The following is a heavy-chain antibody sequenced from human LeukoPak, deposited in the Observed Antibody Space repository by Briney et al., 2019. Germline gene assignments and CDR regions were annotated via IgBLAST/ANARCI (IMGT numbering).Heavy chain of an antibody. CDR3: AKGYCNGTSCYDDRGAFDY. CDR1: GFTFSSYS. CDR2: IYYSGST. Sequence: GSLRLSCAASGFTFSSYSMNWVRQPPGKGLEWIGSIYYSGSTYYNPSLKSRVTISVDTSRNQFSLKLSSVTAADTAVYNCAKGYCNGTSCYDDRGAFDYWGQGTLVTVSS. V-gene: IGHV4-38-2*01. J-gene: IGHJ4*02. D-gene: IGHD2-2*01.